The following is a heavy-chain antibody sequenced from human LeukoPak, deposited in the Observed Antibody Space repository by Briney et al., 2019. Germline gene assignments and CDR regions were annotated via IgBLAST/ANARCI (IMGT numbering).Heavy chain of an antibody. CDR3: ARLGATTGD. Sequence: GSLRLSCAASGFTFSLYSMNWVRQAPGKGLEWIGEIYHSGSTNYNPSLKSRVTISVDKSKNQFSLKLCSVTAADTAVYYCARLGATTGDWGQGTLVTVSS. CDR2: IYHSGST. CDR1: GFTFSLYSM. J-gene: IGHJ4*02. V-gene: IGHV4-4*02. D-gene: IGHD1-26*01.